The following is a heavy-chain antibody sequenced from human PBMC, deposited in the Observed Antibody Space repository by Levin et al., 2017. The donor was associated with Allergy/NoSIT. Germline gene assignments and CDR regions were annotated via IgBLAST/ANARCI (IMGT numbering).Heavy chain of an antibody. D-gene: IGHD6-13*01. V-gene: IGHV4-34*01. CDR3: ARGLGGIAAAGTTNWFDP. Sequence: SETLSLTCAVYGGSFSGYYWSWIRQPPGKGLEWIGEINHSGSTNYNPSLKSRVTISVDTSKNQFSLKLSSVTAADTAVYYCARGLGGIAAAGTTNWFDPWGQGTLVTVSS. CDR1: GGSFSGYY. J-gene: IGHJ5*02. CDR2: INHSGST.